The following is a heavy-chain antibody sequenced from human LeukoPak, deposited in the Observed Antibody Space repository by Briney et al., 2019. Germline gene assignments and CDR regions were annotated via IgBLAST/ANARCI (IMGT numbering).Heavy chain of an antibody. Sequence: GGSLRLSCAASGFTFSSYWMHWVRHAPGKGLVWVSRINSDGSSTSYADSVKGRFIISRDNAKNTLYLQMNSLRAEDTAVYYCATFLAATPIDYWGQGTLVTVSS. CDR1: GFTFSSYW. D-gene: IGHD2-15*01. CDR3: ATFLAATPIDY. V-gene: IGHV3-74*01. J-gene: IGHJ4*02. CDR2: INSDGSST.